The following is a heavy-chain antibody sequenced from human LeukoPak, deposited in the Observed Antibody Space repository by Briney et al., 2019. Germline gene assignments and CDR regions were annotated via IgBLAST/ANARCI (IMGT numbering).Heavy chain of an antibody. V-gene: IGHV3-23*03. D-gene: IGHD6-6*01. CDR2: ISNDATVT. Sequence: GGSLRLSCAASGFTFNYYPMGWVRQAPGKGLECLSVISNDATVTYYADSVKGRFTISRDNSKNTLYLQTNSLRPEDAAVFYCAKDSGLASRTADYLDYWGQGTLVTVSS. CDR3: AKDSGLASRTADYLDY. J-gene: IGHJ4*02. CDR1: GFTFNYYP.